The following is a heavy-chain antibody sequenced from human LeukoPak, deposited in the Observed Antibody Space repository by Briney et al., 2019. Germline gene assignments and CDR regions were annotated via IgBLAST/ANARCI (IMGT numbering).Heavy chain of an antibody. Sequence: ASVKVSCKASGYTFTRYDINWVRQATGQGLEWMGWMNPNSGNTGYAQKFQGRVTITRNTSISTAYMELSSLRSEDTAVYYCARLGGGYYDGSLDYWGQGTLVTVSS. D-gene: IGHD3-22*01. CDR2: MNPNSGNT. CDR3: ARLGGGYYDGSLDY. V-gene: IGHV1-8*03. CDR1: GYTFTRYD. J-gene: IGHJ4*02.